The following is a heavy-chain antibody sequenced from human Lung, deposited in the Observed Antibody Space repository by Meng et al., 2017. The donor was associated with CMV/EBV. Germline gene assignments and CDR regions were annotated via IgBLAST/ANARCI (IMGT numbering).Heavy chain of an antibody. J-gene: IGHJ4*02. D-gene: IGHD2-2*01. Sequence: GGSLRLXCAASGFTFSNAWMSWVRQAPGKGLEWVGRIKSKTDGGTTDYAAPVKGRFTISRDDSKNTLYLQMNSLKTEDTAVYYCTTDEYCSSTSCYPPFDYXDQGXLVTVSS. CDR2: IKSKTDGGTT. CDR1: GFTFSNAW. CDR3: TTDEYCSSTSCYPPFDY. V-gene: IGHV3-15*01.